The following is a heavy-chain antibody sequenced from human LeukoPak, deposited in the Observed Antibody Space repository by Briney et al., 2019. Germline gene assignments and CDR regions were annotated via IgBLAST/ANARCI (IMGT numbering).Heavy chain of an antibody. CDR3: TPEGIVATIGSFDY. J-gene: IGHJ4*02. CDR1: GFTFETYG. D-gene: IGHD5-12*01. CDR2: IKSKTDGGTT. V-gene: IGHV3-15*01. Sequence: GGSQRLSCAASGFTFETYGMNWVRQAPGKGLEWVGRIKSKTDGGTTDYAAPVKGRFTISRDDSKNTLYLQMNSLKTEDTAVYYCTPEGIVATIGSFDYWGQGTLVTVSS.